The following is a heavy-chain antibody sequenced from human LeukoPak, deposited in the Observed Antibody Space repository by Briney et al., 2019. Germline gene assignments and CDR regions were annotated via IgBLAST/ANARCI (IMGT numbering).Heavy chain of an antibody. CDR3: ARESLVGATSHYFDY. CDR1: GGSISTSSYY. Sequence: SETLSLTCTVSGGSISTSSYYWGWIRQPPGKGLEWIGYIYYSGSANYNPSLKSRVTISVDTSKNQFSLKLSSVTAADTAVYHCARESLVGATSHYFDYWGQGTLVTVSS. V-gene: IGHV4-61*01. D-gene: IGHD1-26*01. CDR2: IYYSGSA. J-gene: IGHJ4*02.